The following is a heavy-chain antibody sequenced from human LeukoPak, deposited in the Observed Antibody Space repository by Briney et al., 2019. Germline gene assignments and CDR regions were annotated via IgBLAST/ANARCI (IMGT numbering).Heavy chain of an antibody. V-gene: IGHV4-39*07. CDR3: ARGWVATGYYFDY. CDR1: GGSIRSSSYY. J-gene: IGHJ4*02. Sequence: PSETLSLTCTVSGGSIRSSSYYWGWIRQPPGKGLEWIGEINHSGSTNYNPSLKSRVTISVDTSKNQFSLKLSSVTAADTAVYYCARGWVATGYYFDYWGQGTLVTVSS. CDR2: INHSGST. D-gene: IGHD5-12*01.